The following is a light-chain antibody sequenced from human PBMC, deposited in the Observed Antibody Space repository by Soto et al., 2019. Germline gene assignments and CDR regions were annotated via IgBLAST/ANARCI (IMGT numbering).Light chain of an antibody. CDR1: QSVSSSY. CDR3: QQYGSSPPLT. J-gene: IGKJ5*01. V-gene: IGKV3-20*01. Sequence: EIVLTQSPGTLSFCPWEGATLXARPSQSVSSSYLAWYQQKPGQAPRLLIYGASSRATGIPDRFSGSGSGTDFTLTISRLEPEDFAVYYCQQYGSSPPLTFGQGTRLEIK. CDR2: GAS.